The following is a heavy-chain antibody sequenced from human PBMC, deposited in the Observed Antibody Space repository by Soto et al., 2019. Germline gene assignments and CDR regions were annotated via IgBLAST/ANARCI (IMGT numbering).Heavy chain of an antibody. Sequence: QVQLQESGPGLVKPSETLSLTCTVSGGSISSYYWSWIRQPPGKGLEWIGDIYYSGSTNYNPSLKSRVTISVDTSKNQFSLQLSSVTAADTAVYYCARGNEYYYDSSGYYLPPTYYFDYWGQGTLVTVSS. V-gene: IGHV4-59*01. D-gene: IGHD3-22*01. CDR3: ARGNEYYYDSSGYYLPPTYYFDY. CDR2: IYYSGST. CDR1: GGSISSYY. J-gene: IGHJ4*02.